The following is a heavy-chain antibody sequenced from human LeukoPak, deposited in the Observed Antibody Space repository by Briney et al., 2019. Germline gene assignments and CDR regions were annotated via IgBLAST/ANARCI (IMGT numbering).Heavy chain of an antibody. CDR3: TSTLYCSSTSCQPGIDY. Sequence: GGSLRLSCAASGFTFSGSAMHWVRQASGKGLEWVGRIRSKANSYATAYAASVKGRFTISRDDSKNTAYLQMNSLKTEDTAVYYCTSTLYCSSTSCQPGIDYWGQGTLVTVSS. CDR2: IRSKANSYAT. CDR1: GFTFSGSA. V-gene: IGHV3-73*01. J-gene: IGHJ4*02. D-gene: IGHD2-2*01.